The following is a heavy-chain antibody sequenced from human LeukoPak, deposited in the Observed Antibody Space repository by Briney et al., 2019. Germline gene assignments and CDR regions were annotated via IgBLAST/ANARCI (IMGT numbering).Heavy chain of an antibody. V-gene: IGHV4-59*01. CDR3: ARAAAAGPFYYYYGMDV. Sequence: SETLSLTCTVSGGSISSYYWSWIRQPPGKGLEWIGYIYYSGSTNYNPSLKSRATISVDTSKNQFSLKLSSATAADTAVYYCARAAAAGPFYYYYGMDVWGQGTTVTVSS. CDR1: GGSISSYY. D-gene: IGHD6-13*01. J-gene: IGHJ6*02. CDR2: IYYSGST.